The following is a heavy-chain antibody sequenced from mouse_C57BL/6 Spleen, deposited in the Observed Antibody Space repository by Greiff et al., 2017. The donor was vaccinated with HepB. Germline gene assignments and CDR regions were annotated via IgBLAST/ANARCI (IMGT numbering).Heavy chain of an antibody. J-gene: IGHJ1*03. CDR1: GFNIKDYY. Sequence: VQLQQSGAELVKPGASVKLSCTASGFNIKDYYMHWVKQRTEQGLEWIGRIDPEDGDTKYAPKFQGKATITADTSSNTAYLQLSSLTSEDTAVYYCARSDGSYWYFDVWGTGTTVTVSS. V-gene: IGHV14-2*01. CDR2: IDPEDGDT. D-gene: IGHD1-1*02. CDR3: ARSDGSYWYFDV.